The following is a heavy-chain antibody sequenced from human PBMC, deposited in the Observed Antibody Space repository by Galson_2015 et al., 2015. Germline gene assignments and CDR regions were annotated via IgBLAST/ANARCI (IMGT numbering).Heavy chain of an antibody. CDR3: ARRAVAGHLGDFQH. D-gene: IGHD6-19*01. CDR1: GGTFSSYA. Sequence: SVKVSCKASGGTFSSYAISWVRQAPGQGLEWMGGIIPIFGTANYAQKFQGRVTITADESTSTAYMELSSLRSEDTAVYYCARRAVAGHLGDFQHWGQGTLVTVSS. J-gene: IGHJ1*01. CDR2: IIPIFGTA. V-gene: IGHV1-69*13.